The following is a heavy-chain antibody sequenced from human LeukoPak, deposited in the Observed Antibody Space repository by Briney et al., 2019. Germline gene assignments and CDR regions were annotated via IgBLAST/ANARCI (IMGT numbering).Heavy chain of an antibody. J-gene: IGHJ4*02. V-gene: IGHV3-30*03. CDR1: GFTFSSYG. CDR3: ARGGTTVTSLRFDY. Sequence: GGSLRLSCAASGFTFSSYGMSWVRQAPGKGLEWVAVISYDGSNKYHADSVKGRFTISRDNSKNMLYLQMNSLRAEDTAVYYCARGGTTVTSLRFDYWGQGTLVTVSS. D-gene: IGHD4-17*01. CDR2: ISYDGSNK.